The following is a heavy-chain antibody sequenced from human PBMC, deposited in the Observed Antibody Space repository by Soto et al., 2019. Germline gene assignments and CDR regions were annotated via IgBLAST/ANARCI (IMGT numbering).Heavy chain of an antibody. J-gene: IGHJ6*02. CDR2: INHSGST. D-gene: IGHD6-13*01. V-gene: IGHV4-34*01. CDR1: GGSFSGYY. CDR3: ARTAAAGKYYYGVDV. Sequence: SETLSLTCAVYGGSFSGYYWSWIRQPPGKGLEWIGEINHSGSTNYNPSLKSRVTISADKSISTAYLQWSSLKASDTAIYYCARTAAAGKYYYGVDVWGQGTTVTVSS.